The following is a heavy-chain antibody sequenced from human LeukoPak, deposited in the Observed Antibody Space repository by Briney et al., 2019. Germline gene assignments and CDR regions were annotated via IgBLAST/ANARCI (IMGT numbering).Heavy chain of an antibody. CDR3: ARGWIQLSLVPPGH. Sequence: PGGSLRLSCAASGFTFSSYWMSWVRQAPGKGLEWVANIKKDGSEKYYVDSVKGRFTISRDNAKNSLYLQMNSLRAEDTAVYYCARGWIQLSLVPPGHWGQGTLVTVSS. D-gene: IGHD5-18*01. CDR1: GFTFSSYW. CDR2: IKKDGSEK. V-gene: IGHV3-7*04. J-gene: IGHJ4*02.